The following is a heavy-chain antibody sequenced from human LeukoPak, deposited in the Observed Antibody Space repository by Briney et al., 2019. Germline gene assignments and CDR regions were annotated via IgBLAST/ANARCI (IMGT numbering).Heavy chain of an antibody. Sequence: TGGSLRLYCAASGFTFSSYAMHWVRQAPGKGLEWVAVISYDGSNKYYADSVKGRFTISRDNSKNTLYLQMNSLRAEDTAVYYCARVDGDYGPFDYWGQGTLVTVSS. D-gene: IGHD4-17*01. V-gene: IGHV3-30*04. CDR1: GFTFSSYA. J-gene: IGHJ4*02. CDR2: ISYDGSNK. CDR3: ARVDGDYGPFDY.